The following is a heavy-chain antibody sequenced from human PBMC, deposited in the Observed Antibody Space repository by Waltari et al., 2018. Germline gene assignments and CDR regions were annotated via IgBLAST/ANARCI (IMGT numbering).Heavy chain of an antibody. CDR1: GGSISSSNW. CDR3: ARVPTIFGVVISYYYYGMDV. D-gene: IGHD3-3*01. CDR2: IYHSGST. Sequence: QVQLQESGPGLVKPSGTLSLTCAVSGGSISSSNWWSWVRQPPGKGLGWIGEIYHSGSTNDNPSLKSRVTISVDKSKNQFSLKLSSVTAADTAVYYCARVPTIFGVVISYYYYGMDVWGQGTTVTVSS. J-gene: IGHJ6*02. V-gene: IGHV4-4*02.